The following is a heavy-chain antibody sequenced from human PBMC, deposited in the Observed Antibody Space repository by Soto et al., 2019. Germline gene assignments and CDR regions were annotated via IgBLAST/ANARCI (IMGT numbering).Heavy chain of an antibody. D-gene: IGHD5-12*01. CDR1: GGSISSGGYY. CDR3: ARLRSELDWFDP. CDR2: IYYSGST. Sequence: PSETLSLTCTVSGGSISSGGYYWSWIRQHPGKGLEWIGYIYYSGSTYYNPSLKSRVTISVDTPKNQFSLKLSSVTAADTAVYYCARLRSELDWFDPWGQGTLVTVSS. V-gene: IGHV4-31*03. J-gene: IGHJ5*02.